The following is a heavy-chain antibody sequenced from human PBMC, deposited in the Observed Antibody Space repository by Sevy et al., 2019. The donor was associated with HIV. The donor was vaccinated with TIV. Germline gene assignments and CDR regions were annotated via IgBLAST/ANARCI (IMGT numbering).Heavy chain of an antibody. CDR3: AREDIRVAGIGYYFHS. V-gene: IGHV3-64*04. CDR1: GFTFSSYA. D-gene: IGHD6-19*01. J-gene: IGHJ4*02. Sequence: GGSLRLSCSASGFTFSSYAMHWVRQAPGKGLEYVSAISSNGGSTYYADSVKGRFTISRDNSKNTLYLQMNSLRVEDTAVYYCAREDIRVAGIGYYFHSWGQGTLVTVSS. CDR2: ISSNGGST.